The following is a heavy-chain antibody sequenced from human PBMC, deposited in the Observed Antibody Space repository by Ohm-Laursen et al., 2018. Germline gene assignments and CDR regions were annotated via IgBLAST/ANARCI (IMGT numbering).Heavy chain of an antibody. V-gene: IGHV4-59*08. Sequence: SETLSLTCSVSGGSMSNYYWSWIRQPPGKGLEWIAFIYYSGSTNYNPSLKSRVTISVDTSKNQFSLKLISVTAADTAVYYCARHESYGHFDYWGQGTLVTVSS. CDR3: ARHESYGHFDY. J-gene: IGHJ4*02. CDR1: GGSMSNYY. D-gene: IGHD3-10*01. CDR2: IYYSGST.